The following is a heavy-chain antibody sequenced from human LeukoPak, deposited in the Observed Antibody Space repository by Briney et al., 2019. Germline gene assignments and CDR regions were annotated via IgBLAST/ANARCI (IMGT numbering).Heavy chain of an antibody. Sequence: PGGSLRLSCAASGFTVSTTYMNWVRQAPGKGLEWVSVIYRGGNTYYADSVKGRFTISRDDSKNMVYLQMNSLRLEDSAVYYCAKDRLSGPAANYYYYMDVWGKGTTVTVSS. V-gene: IGHV3-66*02. CDR1: GFTVSTTY. D-gene: IGHD2-2*01. CDR3: AKDRLSGPAANYYYYMDV. CDR2: IYRGGNT. J-gene: IGHJ6*03.